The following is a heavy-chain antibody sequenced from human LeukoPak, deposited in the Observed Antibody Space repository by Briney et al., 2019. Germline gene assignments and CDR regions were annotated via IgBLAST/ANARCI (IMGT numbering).Heavy chain of an antibody. CDR3: ARTLAGTYYFDY. Sequence: SETLSLTCTVSGGSISSYYWSWIRQPPGNRLEWIGYIYYSGSTNYNPSLKSRVTISVDTSKNQFSLKLSSVTAADTAVYYCARTLAGTYYFDYWGQGTLVTVSS. CDR1: GGSISSYY. J-gene: IGHJ4*02. CDR2: IYYSGST. D-gene: IGHD6-19*01. V-gene: IGHV4-59*01.